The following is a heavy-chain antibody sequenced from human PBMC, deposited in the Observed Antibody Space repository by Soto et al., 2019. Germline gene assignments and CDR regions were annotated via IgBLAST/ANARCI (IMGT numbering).Heavy chain of an antibody. CDR2: ISSDGNTK. V-gene: IGHV3-30-3*01. Sequence: GGSLRLSGAASGFTFNTYSLHWVRQAPGKGLEWVAVISSDGNTKNYADSVKGRFTISRDNSKNTLYLQMNSLRAEDAAVYYCARDESWDSGSYGNGKLFDYCGQGTLVTVSS. J-gene: IGHJ4*02. CDR1: GFTFNTYS. D-gene: IGHD1-26*01. CDR3: ARDESWDSGSYGNGKLFDY.